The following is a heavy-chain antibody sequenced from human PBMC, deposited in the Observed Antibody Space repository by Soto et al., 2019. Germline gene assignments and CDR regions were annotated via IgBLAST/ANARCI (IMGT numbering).Heavy chain of an antibody. J-gene: IGHJ6*02. Sequence: EVQLVESGGGLVQPGGSLRLSCATSGFAFNSYWMSWVRQAPGKGRGWVANIKGEGSDKYYVDSVKGRFTISRDNARSSLYLQMNSLRAEDTAMYYCARHEPSYTYGMTVWGQGTTVTVSS. CDR1: GFAFNSYW. V-gene: IGHV3-7*01. CDR3: ARHEPSYTYGMTV. D-gene: IGHD4-4*01. CDR2: IKGEGSDK.